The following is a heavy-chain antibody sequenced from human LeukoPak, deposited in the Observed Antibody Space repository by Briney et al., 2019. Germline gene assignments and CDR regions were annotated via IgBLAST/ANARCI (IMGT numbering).Heavy chain of an antibody. V-gene: IGHV3-21*01. CDR1: GFTFSSYS. CDR3: ARRNTTVTTPFDY. CDR2: ISSSSSYM. D-gene: IGHD4-17*01. Sequence: GGSLRLSCAASGFTFSSYSMNWVRQAPGKGLEWVSSISSSSSYMYYADSVKGRFTISRDNAKNSLYLQMNSLRAEDTAVYYCARRNTTVTTPFDYWGQGTLVTVSS. J-gene: IGHJ4*02.